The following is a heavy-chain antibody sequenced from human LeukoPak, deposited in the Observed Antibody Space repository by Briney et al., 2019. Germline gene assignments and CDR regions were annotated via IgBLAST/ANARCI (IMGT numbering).Heavy chain of an antibody. D-gene: IGHD3-22*01. CDR2: ISSSSSYI. V-gene: IGHV3-21*01. CDR3: ARAMQESITMIVVWEFDY. J-gene: IGHJ4*02. Sequence: PGGSLRLSCAASGFTFSSYSMNWVRQAPGKGLEWVSSISSSSSYIYYADSVKGRFTISRDNAKNSLYLQMNSLRAEDTAVYYCARAMQESITMIVVWEFDYWGQGTLVTVSS. CDR1: GFTFSSYS.